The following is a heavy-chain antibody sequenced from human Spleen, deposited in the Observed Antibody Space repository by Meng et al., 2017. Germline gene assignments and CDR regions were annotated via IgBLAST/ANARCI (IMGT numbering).Heavy chain of an antibody. CDR1: GGSFSGYY. V-gene: IGHV4-34*01. D-gene: IGHD3-10*01. CDR3: ARITMVRGVKSYYYYYYGMDV. Sequence: GSLRLSCAVYGGSFSGYYWSWIRQPPGKGLEWIGEINHSGSTNYNPSLKSRVTISVDTSKNQFSLKLSSVTAADTAVYYCARITMVRGVKSYYYYYYGMDVWGQGTTVTVSS. J-gene: IGHJ6*02. CDR2: INHSGST.